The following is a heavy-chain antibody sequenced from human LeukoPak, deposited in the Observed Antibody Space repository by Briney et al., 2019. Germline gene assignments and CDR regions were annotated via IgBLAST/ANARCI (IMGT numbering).Heavy chain of an antibody. CDR3: ARWGYSGSWPTDIFDY. Sequence: GESLKISCKGSGYSFTSYWIGWVRQMPGKGLEWMGIIYPGDSDTRYSPSFQGQVTISADKSISTAYLQWSSLKASDTAMYYCARWGYSGSWPTDIFDYWGQGTLVTVSS. CDR1: GYSFTSYW. J-gene: IGHJ4*02. CDR2: IYPGDSDT. V-gene: IGHV5-51*01. D-gene: IGHD6-13*01.